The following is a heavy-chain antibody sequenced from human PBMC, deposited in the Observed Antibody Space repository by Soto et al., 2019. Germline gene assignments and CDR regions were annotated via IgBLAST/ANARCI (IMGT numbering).Heavy chain of an antibody. V-gene: IGHV3-7*01. CDR3: ARDFYGGYTYGPGDY. CDR1: GFMFSAYW. D-gene: IGHD5-18*01. J-gene: IGHJ4*02. Sequence: GGSLRLSCAASGFMFSAYWMSWVRQAPGKGLEWVANIDGDGGKIYYVDSVKGRFTISRDNAKRSLYLQMNSLRAEETAVYYCARDFYGGYTYGPGDYWGQGALVTVSS. CDR2: IDGDGGKI.